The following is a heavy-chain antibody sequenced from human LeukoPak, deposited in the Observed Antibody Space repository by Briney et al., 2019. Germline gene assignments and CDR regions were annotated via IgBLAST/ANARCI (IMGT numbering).Heavy chain of an antibody. CDR1: GFTFDDYA. CDR3: AKDSRLWFGEFYYFDY. J-gene: IGHJ4*02. Sequence: GGSLRLSCAASGFTFDDYAMHWVRQAPGKGLEWVSGISWNSGSIGYADSVKGRFTISRDNAKNSLYLQMNSLGAEDTALYYCAKDSRLWFGEFYYFDYWGQGTLVTVSS. CDR2: ISWNSGSI. V-gene: IGHV3-9*01. D-gene: IGHD3-10*01.